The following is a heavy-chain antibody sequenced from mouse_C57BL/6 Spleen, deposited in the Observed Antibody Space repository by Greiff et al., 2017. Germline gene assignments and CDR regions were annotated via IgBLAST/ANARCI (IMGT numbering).Heavy chain of an antibody. CDR3: ARNYNYYAMDY. CDR1: GYAFSSYW. CDR2: IYPGDGDT. J-gene: IGHJ4*01. V-gene: IGHV1-80*01. Sequence: VKLMESGAELVKPGASVKISCKASGYAFSSYWMNWVKQRPGKGLEWIGQIYPGDGDTNYNGKFKGKATLTADKSSSTAYMQLSSLTSEDSAVYFCARNYNYYAMDYWGQGTSVTVSS. D-gene: IGHD2-1*01.